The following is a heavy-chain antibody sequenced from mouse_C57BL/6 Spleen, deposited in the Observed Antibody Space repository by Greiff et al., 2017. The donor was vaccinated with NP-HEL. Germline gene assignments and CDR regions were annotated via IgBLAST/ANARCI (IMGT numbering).Heavy chain of an antibody. Sequence: EVKLLQSGAELVRPGASVKLSCTASGFNIKDYSMHWVKQRPEQGLEWIGRIDPEDGDTEYAPKFQGKATMTADTSSNTAYLQLSSLTSEDTAVYYCTTFYYSNVDYWGQGTSVTVAS. CDR1: GFNIKDYS. D-gene: IGHD2-5*01. V-gene: IGHV14-1*01. CDR3: TTFYYSNVDY. CDR2: IDPEDGDT. J-gene: IGHJ4*01.